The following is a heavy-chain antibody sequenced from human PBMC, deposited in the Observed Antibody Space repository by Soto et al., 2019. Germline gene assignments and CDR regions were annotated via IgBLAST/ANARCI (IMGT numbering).Heavy chain of an antibody. J-gene: IGHJ4*02. CDR2: IYYSGST. CDR1: GDSISSYY. Sequence: SETLSLTCTVSGDSISSYYWSWIRQPPGKGLEWIGYIYYSGSTNYNPSLKSRVTISVDTSKNQFSLKLSSVTAADTAVYYCASAGYSSTGFDYWGQGTLVTVSS. CDR3: ASAGYSSTGFDY. D-gene: IGHD6-13*01. V-gene: IGHV4-59*08.